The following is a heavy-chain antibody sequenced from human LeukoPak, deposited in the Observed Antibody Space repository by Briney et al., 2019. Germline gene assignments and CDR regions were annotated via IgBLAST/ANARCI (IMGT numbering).Heavy chain of an antibody. CDR3: ARRKRRYDFWIGYYAFDY. V-gene: IGHV5-51*01. Sequence: GESLKISCKGSGYSFTSYWIGWVRQMPGNGLEWMGIIYPGDSDTRYSPSFQGQVTISADKSISTAYLQWSSLKASDTAMYYCARRKRRYDFWIGYYAFDYWGQGTLVTVSS. CDR1: GYSFTSYW. J-gene: IGHJ4*02. CDR2: IYPGDSDT. D-gene: IGHD3-3*01.